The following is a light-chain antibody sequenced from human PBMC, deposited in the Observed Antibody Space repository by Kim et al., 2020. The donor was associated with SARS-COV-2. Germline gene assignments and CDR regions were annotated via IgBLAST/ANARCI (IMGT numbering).Light chain of an antibody. CDR3: QQYYASPYT. J-gene: IGKJ2*01. V-gene: IGKV4-1*01. CDR1: QSILYSSSNKNY. CDR2: WAS. Sequence: RATINCKSSQSILYSSSNKNYLAWYQQKPGQPPKLLIYWASTRESGVPDRISGSGSGAEFTLTISSLQAEDVAVYYCQQYYASPYTFGQGTKLEIK.